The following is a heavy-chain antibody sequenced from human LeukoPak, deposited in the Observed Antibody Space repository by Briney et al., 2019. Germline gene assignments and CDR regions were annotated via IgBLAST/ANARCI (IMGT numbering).Heavy chain of an antibody. CDR3: ARRYCSSTSCSYFDY. CDR2: IYPGGSDT. D-gene: IGHD2-2*01. Sequence: GESLKISCKGSGYSFTSYWISWVRQMPGKGLEWMGIIYPGGSDTRYSPSFQGQVTISADKSISTAYLQWSSLKASDTAMYYCARRYCSSTSCSYFDYWGQGTLVTVSS. CDR1: GYSFTSYW. V-gene: IGHV5-51*01. J-gene: IGHJ4*02.